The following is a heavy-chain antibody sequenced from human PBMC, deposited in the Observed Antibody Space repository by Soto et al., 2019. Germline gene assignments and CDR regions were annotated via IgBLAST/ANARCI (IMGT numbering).Heavy chain of an antibody. J-gene: IGHJ5*02. CDR3: AREWEGYCSGGSCYGHWFDP. D-gene: IGHD2-15*01. V-gene: IGHV1-18*04. CDR1: GYTFTSYG. CDR2: ISAYNGNT. Sequence: ASVKVSCKASGYTFTSYGISWVRQAPGQGLEWVGWISAYNGNTNYAQKLQGRVTMTTDTSTSTAYMELRSLRSDDTAVYYCAREWEGYCSGGSCYGHWFDPWGQGTLVTVSS.